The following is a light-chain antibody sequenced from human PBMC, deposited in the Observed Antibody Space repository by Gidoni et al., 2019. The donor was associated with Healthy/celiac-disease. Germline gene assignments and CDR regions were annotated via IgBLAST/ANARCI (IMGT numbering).Light chain of an antibody. CDR2: DAS. CDR1: QSVSSN. CDR3: QQYNNWPPCT. V-gene: IGKV3-15*01. Sequence: EILMTQSPATLSVSPGERATLSCRASQSVSSNFASCQQQPGHDPRLLIYDASTSTTGIPARFSGSGSGTEFTLTISSLQSEDFAVYYCQQYNNWPPCTFGQGTKLEIK. J-gene: IGKJ2*02.